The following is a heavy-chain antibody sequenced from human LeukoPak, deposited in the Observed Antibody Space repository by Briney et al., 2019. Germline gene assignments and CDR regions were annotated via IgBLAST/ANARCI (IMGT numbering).Heavy chain of an antibody. J-gene: IGHJ5*02. Sequence: SQTLSLTCTVSGGSISSGSYYWSWIRQPPGKGLEWIGYIYYSGSTNYNPSLKSRVTISVDMSKNQFTLKLSSVTAADTAVYYCARGPSGGANNWFDPWGQGILVTVSS. V-gene: IGHV4-61*01. CDR2: IYYSGST. CDR3: ARGPSGGANNWFDP. D-gene: IGHD2-15*01. CDR1: GGSISSGSYY.